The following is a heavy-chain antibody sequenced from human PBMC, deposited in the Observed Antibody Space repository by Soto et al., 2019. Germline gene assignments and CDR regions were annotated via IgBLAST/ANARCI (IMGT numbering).Heavy chain of an antibody. J-gene: IGHJ4*02. CDR3: AHSRGYVGFDY. D-gene: IGHD5-12*01. V-gene: IGHV2-5*02. CDR2: IYWDDDK. CDR1: GFSLTTYGVG. Sequence: QITLKETGPTLVNPTQTLTLTCTFSGFSLTTYGVGVGWIRQPPGKALEWLAFIYWDDDKRYSPSLKSRHTITKDTPKNQRALRMPNKDPVDTATYSGAHSRGYVGFDYWGQGILVTVSS.